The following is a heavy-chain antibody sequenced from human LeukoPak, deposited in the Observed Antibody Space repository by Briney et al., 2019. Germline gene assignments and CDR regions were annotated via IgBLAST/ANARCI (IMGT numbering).Heavy chain of an antibody. D-gene: IGHD6-19*01. Sequence: SETLSLTCTVSWVSISRYYWSWIPQPPGKGLEWIGYIYYSGSTNYNPSLKSRVTISVDTSKNQFSLKLSSVTAADTAVYYCARVTYTNAWTWGQGTLVTVSS. CDR3: ARVTYTNAWT. CDR1: WVSISRYY. J-gene: IGHJ5*02. V-gene: IGHV4-59*01. CDR2: IYYSGST.